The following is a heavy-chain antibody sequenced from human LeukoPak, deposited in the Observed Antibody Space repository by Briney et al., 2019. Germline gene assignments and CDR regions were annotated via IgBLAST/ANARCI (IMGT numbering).Heavy chain of an antibody. J-gene: IGHJ5*02. Sequence: PGGSLRLSCAPSGFTFSDYYMSCIRQATGEGLEWVSYINSSGSTIYYAESVKGRFPISRDNAKKSLYLQMNSLRAEDTAVYYCARDFWGPTEYSSSSWFDPWGQGTLVTVSS. D-gene: IGHD6-6*01. V-gene: IGHV3-11*04. CDR2: INSSGSTI. CDR1: GFTFSDYY. CDR3: ARDFWGPTEYSSSSWFDP.